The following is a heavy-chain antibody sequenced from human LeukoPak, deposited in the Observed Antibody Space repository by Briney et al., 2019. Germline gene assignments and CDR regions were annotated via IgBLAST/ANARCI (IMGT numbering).Heavy chain of an antibody. CDR1: GFTFSSYS. CDR2: ISSSSSTI. J-gene: IGHJ4*02. V-gene: IGHV3-48*01. D-gene: IGHD2-2*01. Sequence: GGSLRLSCAASGFTFSSYSMNWVRQAPGKGLEWVSYISSSSSTIYYADSVKGRFTISRDNAKNSLYLQMNSLRAEDTAVYYCAKDRYCSSTSCPIYYFDYWGQGTLVTVSS. CDR3: AKDRYCSSTSCPIYYFDY.